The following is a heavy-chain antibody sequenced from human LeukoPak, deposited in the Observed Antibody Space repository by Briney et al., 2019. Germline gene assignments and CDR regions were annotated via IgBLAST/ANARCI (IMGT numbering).Heavy chain of an antibody. CDR3: ARTARLLVSSWYRYYYYYYMDV. D-gene: IGHD6-13*01. V-gene: IGHV4-34*01. Sequence: SETLSLTCAVYGGSFSGYYWSWIRQPPGKGLEWIGEINHSGSTNYNPSLKSRVTISVDTSKNQFSLKLSSVTAADTVVYYCARTARLLVSSWYRYYYYYYMDVWGKGTTVTVSS. CDR2: INHSGST. J-gene: IGHJ6*03. CDR1: GGSFSGYY.